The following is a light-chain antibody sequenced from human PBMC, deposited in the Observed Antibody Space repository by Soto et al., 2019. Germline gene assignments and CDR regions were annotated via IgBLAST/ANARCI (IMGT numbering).Light chain of an antibody. CDR2: KVS. CDR3: MQGTHWPWT. CDR1: QSLVYSDGNIY. V-gene: IGKV2-30*01. J-gene: IGKJ1*01. Sequence: DAVLTQSPLSLPVTLGQPATISCRSSQSLVYSDGNIYLNWFQQRPGQSPRRLIYKVSPRDSGVPDRFSGSGSGTDFTLEISRVEAEYGGVYYCMQGTHWPWTFGQGTKVEVK.